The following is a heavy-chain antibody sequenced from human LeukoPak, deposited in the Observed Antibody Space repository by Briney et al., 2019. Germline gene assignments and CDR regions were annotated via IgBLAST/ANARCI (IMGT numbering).Heavy chain of an antibody. CDR1: GFPLSNNG. CDR2: IESNENNK. CDR3: ARCFWRDSAD. J-gene: IGHJ4*02. V-gene: IGHV3-30*02. Sequence: RSGGSLRLSCVVSGFPLSNNGMHWVRQAPGKGLEWVAFIESNENNKHYADSAQGRFTISRDNSKNTLYLQMNNLRTEDTALYYCARCFWRDSADWGQGTLVTVSS. D-gene: IGHD3-3*01.